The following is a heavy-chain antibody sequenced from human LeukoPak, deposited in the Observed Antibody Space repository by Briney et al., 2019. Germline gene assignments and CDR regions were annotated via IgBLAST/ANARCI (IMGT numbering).Heavy chain of an antibody. D-gene: IGHD2-2*01. V-gene: IGHV4-59*01. Sequence: PSETLSLTCTVSGGSISSYYWSWIRQPPGKGLEWIGYIYYSGSTNYNPSLKSRVTISVDTSKNQFSLKLSSVTAADTAVYYCARAQKSRSIVVVPAAFFDYWGQGTLVTVSS. CDR1: GGSISSYY. CDR3: ARAQKSRSIVVVPAAFFDY. J-gene: IGHJ4*02. CDR2: IYYSGST.